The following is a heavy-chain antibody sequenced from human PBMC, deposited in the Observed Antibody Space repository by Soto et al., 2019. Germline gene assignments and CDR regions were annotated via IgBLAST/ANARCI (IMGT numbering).Heavy chain of an antibody. V-gene: IGHV3-66*01. CDR3: ARDLGTVTTHYGMDV. D-gene: IGHD4-17*01. Sequence: VGSLRLSCAASGFTVSSNYMSWVRQAPGKGLEWVSVIYSGGSTYYADSVKGRFTISRDNSKNTLYLQMNSLRAEDTAVYYCARDLGTVTTHYGMDVWGQGTTVTVSS. J-gene: IGHJ6*02. CDR1: GFTVSSNY. CDR2: IYSGGST.